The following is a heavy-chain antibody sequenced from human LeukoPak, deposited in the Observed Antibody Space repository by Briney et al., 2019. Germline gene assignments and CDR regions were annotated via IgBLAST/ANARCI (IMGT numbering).Heavy chain of an antibody. V-gene: IGHV3-48*01. J-gene: IGHJ5*02. Sequence: GGSLRLSCAASGFTFSSYSMNWVRQAPGKGLDWVSYISNSGSIIYYADSVKGRFTISRDNAKNSLYLQMNSLRAEDTAVYYCARRDCDTIKCRGSNWFDPWSQGTLVSVSS. CDR2: ISNSGSII. CDR3: ARRDCDTIKCRGSNWFDP. D-gene: IGHD3-22*01. CDR1: GFTFSSYS.